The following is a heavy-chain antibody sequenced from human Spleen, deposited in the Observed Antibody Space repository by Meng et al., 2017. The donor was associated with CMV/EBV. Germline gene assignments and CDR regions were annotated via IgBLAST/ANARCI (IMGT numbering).Heavy chain of an antibody. CDR3: AREGEGEQQLVRENWFDP. CDR2: IYYSGST. D-gene: IGHD6-13*01. J-gene: IGHJ5*02. CDR1: ISSSSYY. Sequence: ISSSSYYWGWIRQPPGKGLEWIGSIYYSGSTYYNPSLKSRVTISVDTSKNQFSLKLSSVTAADTAVYYCAREGEGEQQLVRENWFDPWGQGTLVTVSS. V-gene: IGHV4-39*07.